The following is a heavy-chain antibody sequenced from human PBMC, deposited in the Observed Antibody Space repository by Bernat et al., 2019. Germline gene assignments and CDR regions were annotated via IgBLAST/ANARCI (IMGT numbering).Heavy chain of an antibody. D-gene: IGHD6-13*01. CDR3: AKRYSTSWYVEQ. Sequence: EVQLSESGGGLVQPGGSLRLSCAASGFTFSSYAMSWARQAPGKGLEWVAGITESGGNTYYAEYVKGRFTISRDNSKNTLYLQINSLRAEDTAVYYCAKRYSTSWYVEQWGQGTLVTVSS. CDR1: GFTFSSYA. J-gene: IGHJ1*01. CDR2: ITESGGNT. V-gene: IGHV3-23*01.